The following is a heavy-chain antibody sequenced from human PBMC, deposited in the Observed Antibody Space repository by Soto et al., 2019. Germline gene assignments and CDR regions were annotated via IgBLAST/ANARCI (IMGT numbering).Heavy chain of an antibody. Sequence: GASVKVSCKASGYTFTSYGISWVRQAPGQGLEWMGWISAYNGNTNYAQKLQGRVTMTTDTSTSTAYMELRSLRSDDTAVYYCAKDFGVVTHDLQGYYMDVWGKGTTVTVSS. CDR3: AKDFGVVTHDLQGYYMDV. V-gene: IGHV1-18*01. D-gene: IGHD3-3*01. J-gene: IGHJ6*03. CDR1: GYTFTSYG. CDR2: ISAYNGNT.